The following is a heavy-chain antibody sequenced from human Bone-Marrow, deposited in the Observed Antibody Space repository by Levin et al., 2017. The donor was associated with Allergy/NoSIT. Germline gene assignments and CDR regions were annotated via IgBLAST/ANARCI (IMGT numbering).Heavy chain of an antibody. CDR1: GFTLSSYW. Sequence: GGSLRLSCAVSGFTLSSYWMHWVRQVPGKGLVWVSRINSDGSNTNYADSVKGRFTISRDNAKNTLSLQMNSLRAEDTAVYYCASFSIVGATSSAFDIWGQGTMVTVSS. D-gene: IGHD1-26*01. V-gene: IGHV3-74*01. CDR2: INSDGSNT. J-gene: IGHJ3*02. CDR3: ASFSIVGATSSAFDI.